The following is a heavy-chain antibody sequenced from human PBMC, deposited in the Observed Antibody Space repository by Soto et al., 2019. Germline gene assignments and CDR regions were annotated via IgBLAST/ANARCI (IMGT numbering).Heavy chain of an antibody. V-gene: IGHV4-31*03. Sequence: SETLSLTCTVSGGSISSGGYYWSWIRQHPGKGLEWIGYIYYSGSTYYNPSLKSRVTISVDTSKNQFSLKLSSVTAADTAVYYCASRKHDISRGYFDYWGQGTLVTVSS. D-gene: IGHD3-9*01. J-gene: IGHJ4*02. CDR3: ASRKHDISRGYFDY. CDR1: GGSISSGGYY. CDR2: IYYSGST.